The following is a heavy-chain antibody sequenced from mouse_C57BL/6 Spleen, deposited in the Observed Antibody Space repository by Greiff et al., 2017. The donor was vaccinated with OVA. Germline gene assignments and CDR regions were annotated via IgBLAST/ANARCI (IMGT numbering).Heavy chain of an antibody. CDR2: IDPSGSYT. V-gene: IGHV1-69*01. D-gene: IGHD3-2*02. Sequence: QVQLQQPGAELVMPGASVKLSCKASGYTFTSYWMHWVKQRPGQGLEWIGEIDPSGSYTNYNQKFKGKSTLTVDKSSSTAYMQLSSLTSEDSAVYYCARGRDSSGLFAYWGQGTLVTVSA. J-gene: IGHJ3*01. CDR1: GYTFTSYW. CDR3: ARGRDSSGLFAY.